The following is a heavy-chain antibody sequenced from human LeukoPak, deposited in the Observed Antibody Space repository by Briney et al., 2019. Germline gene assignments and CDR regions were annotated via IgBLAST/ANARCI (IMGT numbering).Heavy chain of an antibody. V-gene: IGHV4-61*02. CDR2: IYTSGST. CDR3: ARDGDCSSTSCHPFDP. J-gene: IGHJ5*02. CDR1: GGSISSGSYY. Sequence: KPSETLSLTCTVSGGSISSGSYYWSWIRQPAGKGLEWIGRIYTSGSTNYNPSLKSRVTISVDTSKNQFSLKLSSVTAADTAVYYCARDGDCSSTSCHPFDPWGQGTLVTVSS. D-gene: IGHD2-2*01.